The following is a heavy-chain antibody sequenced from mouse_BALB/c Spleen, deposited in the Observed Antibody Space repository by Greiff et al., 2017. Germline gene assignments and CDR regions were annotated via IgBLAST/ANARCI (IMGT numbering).Heavy chain of an antibody. D-gene: IGHD2-3*01. CDR1: GYAFSSYW. Sequence: VQRVESGAELVRPGSSVKISCKASGYAFSSYWMNWVKQRPGQGLEWIGQIYPGDGDTNYNGKFKGKATLTADKSSSTAYMQLSSLTSEDSAVYFCARWLLRMDYWGQGTSVTVSS. CDR2: IYPGDGDT. V-gene: IGHV1-80*01. J-gene: IGHJ4*01. CDR3: ARWLLRMDY.